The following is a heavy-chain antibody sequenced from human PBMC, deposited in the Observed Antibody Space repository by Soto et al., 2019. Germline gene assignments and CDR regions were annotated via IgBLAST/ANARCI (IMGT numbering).Heavy chain of an antibody. CDR1: GGSISSSSYY. CDR2: IYYSGST. CDR3: ARRPPRGVRET. Sequence: QLQLQESGPGLVKPSETLSLTCTVSGGSISSSSYYWGWIRQPPGKGLEWIGSIYYSGSTYYNPSLKSRVTISVDTSKNQFSLKLSSVTAADTAVYYCARRPPRGVRETWGQGTLVTVSS. D-gene: IGHD3-10*01. V-gene: IGHV4-39*01. J-gene: IGHJ5*02.